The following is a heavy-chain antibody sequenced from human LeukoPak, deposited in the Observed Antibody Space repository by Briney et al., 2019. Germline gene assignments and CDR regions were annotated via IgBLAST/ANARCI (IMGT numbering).Heavy chain of an antibody. Sequence: GGSLRLSCAASGFTFDDYAMHWVRQAPGKGLEWVAFIRYDGSNKYYADSVKGRFTISRDNSKNTLYLQMNSLRAEDTAVYYCARDGHYYYYMDVWGKGTTVTISS. V-gene: IGHV3-30*02. J-gene: IGHJ6*03. CDR2: IRYDGSNK. CDR3: ARDGHYYYYMDV. CDR1: GFTFDDYA.